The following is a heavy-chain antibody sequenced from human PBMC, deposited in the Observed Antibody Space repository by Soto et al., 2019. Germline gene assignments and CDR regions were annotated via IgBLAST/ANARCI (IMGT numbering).Heavy chain of an antibody. J-gene: IGHJ3*02. D-gene: IGHD3-10*01. Sequence: GGSLRLSCAASGFTFSSYSMSWVRQAPGKGVEWVSAISGSGGSTYYADSVKGRFTISRDNSKNTLYLQMNSLRAEDTAVYYCAKSSSELLWFGELLAHDAFDIWGQGTMVTVSS. V-gene: IGHV3-23*01. CDR3: AKSSSELLWFGELLAHDAFDI. CDR1: GFTFSSYS. CDR2: ISGSGGST.